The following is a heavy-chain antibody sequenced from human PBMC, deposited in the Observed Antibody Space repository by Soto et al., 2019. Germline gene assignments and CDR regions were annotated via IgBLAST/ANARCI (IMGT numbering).Heavy chain of an antibody. Sequence: QVQLVQSGAEVKKPGSSVKVSCKASGGTFSSYTISWVRQAPGQGLEWMGRLIPILGIANYAQKFQGRVTNTADKSTSTDDMELSSLRSDDTAVYYCARDEERIEAAPPNWFDPWGQGTLVTVSS. D-gene: IGHD6-13*01. V-gene: IGHV1-69*08. CDR2: LIPILGIA. CDR1: GGTFSSYT. J-gene: IGHJ5*02. CDR3: ARDEERIEAAPPNWFDP.